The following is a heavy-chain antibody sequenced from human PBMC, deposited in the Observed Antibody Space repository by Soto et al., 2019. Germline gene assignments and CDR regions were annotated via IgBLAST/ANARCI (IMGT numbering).Heavy chain of an antibody. V-gene: IGHV3-15*01. D-gene: IGHD3-3*01. J-gene: IGHJ3*02. CDR3: TTDISDYDFWSARDAFDI. Sequence: PGGSLRLSCAASGFTFSNAWMSWVRQAPGKGLEWVGRIKSRTDGGTTDYAAPVKGRFTISRDDSKNTLYLQMNSLKTEDTAVYYCTTDISDYDFWSARDAFDIWGQGTRVTVSS. CDR1: GFTFSNAW. CDR2: IKSRTDGGTT.